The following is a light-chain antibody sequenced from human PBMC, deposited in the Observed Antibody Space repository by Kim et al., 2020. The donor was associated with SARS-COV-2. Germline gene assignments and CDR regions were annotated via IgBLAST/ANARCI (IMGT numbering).Light chain of an antibody. J-gene: IGKJ1*01. CDR3: QHYSGDPPRT. CDR2: KAS. CDR1: QSISKW. V-gene: IGKV1-5*03. Sequence: DIHMTQSPATLSASVGDKVTITCRASQSISKWLAWYQQKPGKAPKLLIYKASNLESGVPSRFSGSGSGTEFTLTISSLQPDDFATYFCQHYSGDPPRTFGQGTKVE.